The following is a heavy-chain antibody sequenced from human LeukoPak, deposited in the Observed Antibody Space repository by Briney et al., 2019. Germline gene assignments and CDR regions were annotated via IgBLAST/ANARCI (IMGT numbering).Heavy chain of an antibody. CDR3: AKDLSASRDSGYYSLDY. D-gene: IGHD3-22*01. Sequence: GGSLRLSCAASGFTFSNYAMNWVRQAPGKGLESVSAISGSGGSTYYADSVKGRFTISRDNSKNTLYLQMNSLGAEDTAVYYCAKDLSASRDSGYYSLDYWGQGTLVTVSS. J-gene: IGHJ4*02. CDR1: GFTFSNYA. CDR2: ISGSGGST. V-gene: IGHV3-23*01.